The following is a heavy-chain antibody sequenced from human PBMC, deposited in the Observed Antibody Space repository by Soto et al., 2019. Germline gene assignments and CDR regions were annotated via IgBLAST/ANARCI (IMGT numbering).Heavy chain of an antibody. CDR1: GFTFSSYG. CDR2: ISYDGSNK. D-gene: IGHD6-13*01. CDR3: AKGPPYSSSWYYVDP. Sequence: QVQLVESGGGVVQPGRSLRLSCAASGFTFSSYGMHWVRQAPGKGLEWVAVISYDGSNKYYADSVKGRFTISRDNSKNTLYRQMNSLRAEDTAVYYCAKGPPYSSSWYYVDPWGQGTLVTVSS. V-gene: IGHV3-30*18. J-gene: IGHJ5*02.